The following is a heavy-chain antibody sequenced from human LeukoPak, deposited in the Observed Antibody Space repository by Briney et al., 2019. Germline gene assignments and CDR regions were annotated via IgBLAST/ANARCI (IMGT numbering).Heavy chain of an antibody. CDR2: INHSGST. CDR3: ARRPFSGSYGYYYYMDV. Sequence: SETLSLTCAVYGGSFSGYYWSWIRQPPGKGLEWIGEINHSGSTNYNPSLKSRVTISVDRSKNQFSLRLSSVTAADTAVYYCARRPFSGSYGYYYYMDVWGKGTTVTISS. CDR1: GGSFSGYY. V-gene: IGHV4-34*01. D-gene: IGHD1-26*01. J-gene: IGHJ6*03.